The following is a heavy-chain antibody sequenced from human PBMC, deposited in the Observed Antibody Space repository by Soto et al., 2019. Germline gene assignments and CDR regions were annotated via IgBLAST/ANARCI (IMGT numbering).Heavy chain of an antibody. CDR1: GSSFSSYA. CDR2: ISTRGGSS. D-gene: IGHD5-12*01. Sequence: DVQLLESGGGLVQPGGSLRLSCAASGSSFSSYAMVWVRQAPGKGLEWVAVISTRGGSSYFADSVKGRFTLSRDNSKNVLSLEMISLRAEDTAIYFCAKGSIEYSASVDNWGQGTLVVVSS. J-gene: IGHJ4*02. CDR3: AKGSIEYSASVDN. V-gene: IGHV3-23*01.